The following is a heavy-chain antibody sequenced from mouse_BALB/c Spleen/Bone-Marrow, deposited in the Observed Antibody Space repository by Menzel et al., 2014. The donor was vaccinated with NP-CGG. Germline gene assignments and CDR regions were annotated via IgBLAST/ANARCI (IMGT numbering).Heavy chain of an antibody. Sequence: VTLKVSGAELVKPGASVKLSCTASGFNIKDTYMHWVKQRPEQGLEWIGRIDPANGNTKYDPKFQGEATITADTSSNTAYLQLSSLTSEDTAVYYCASYYYGSSLFAYWGQGTLVTVSA. CDR2: IDPANGNT. CDR1: GFNIKDTY. CDR3: ASYYYGSSLFAY. D-gene: IGHD1-1*01. J-gene: IGHJ3*01. V-gene: IGHV14-3*02.